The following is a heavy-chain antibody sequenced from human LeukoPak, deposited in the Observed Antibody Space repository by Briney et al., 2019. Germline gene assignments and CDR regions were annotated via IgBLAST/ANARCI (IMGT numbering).Heavy chain of an antibody. J-gene: IGHJ4*02. V-gene: IGHV3-23*01. D-gene: IGHD3-22*01. CDR1: GFTFSSYA. CDR2: ISGSGGST. Sequence: GGSLRLSCAASGFTFSSYAMSWVRQAPGKGLEWVSAISGSGGSTYYADSVKGRFTISRDNSKNTLYLQMNSLRAEDTALYYCARDQVRDYYDSSGSSGHWGQGTIVTVSS. CDR3: ARDQVRDYYDSSGSSGH.